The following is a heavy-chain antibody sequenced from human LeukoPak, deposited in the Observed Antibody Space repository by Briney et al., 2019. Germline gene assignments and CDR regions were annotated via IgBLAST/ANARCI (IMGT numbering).Heavy chain of an antibody. V-gene: IGHV3-30*02. Sequence: PGGSLRLSCAASGFTFSSFGMHWVRQAPGKGLEWVAFIRYDGSIKYYVDSVKGRFTISRDNSKNTLYLQMNSLRAEDTAVYYCAKDLGAGGYFDYWGQGTLVTVSS. J-gene: IGHJ4*02. CDR1: GFTFSSFG. CDR3: AKDLGAGGYFDY. CDR2: IRYDGSIK. D-gene: IGHD3-10*01.